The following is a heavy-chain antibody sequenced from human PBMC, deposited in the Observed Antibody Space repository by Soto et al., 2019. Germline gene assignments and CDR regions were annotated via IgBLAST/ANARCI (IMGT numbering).Heavy chain of an antibody. CDR2: INAGNGNT. Sequence: QVQLVQSGAEVKKPGASVKVSCKASGYTFTSYAMHWVRQAPGQRLEWMGWINAGNGNTKYSQKFQGRVTITRDTSASTAYLEPSRLRSEDTALYYCARTPFPNGHHHYYFRMDLWGPGTPVT. V-gene: IGHV1-3*01. J-gene: IGHJ6*02. CDR1: GYTFTSYA. D-gene: IGHD2-8*01. CDR3: ARTPFPNGHHHYYFRMDL.